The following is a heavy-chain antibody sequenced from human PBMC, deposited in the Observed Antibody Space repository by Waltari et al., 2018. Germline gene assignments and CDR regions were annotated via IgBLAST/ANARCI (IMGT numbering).Heavy chain of an antibody. CDR3: AKIRAAAAPRDAFDI. CDR1: GGSISSSNW. Sequence: QVQLQESGPGLVKPSGTLSLTCAVSGGSISSSNWWSWVRQPPGKGLEWIGEIYHSGSTNVNPSLKSRVTISVDKSKNQFSLKLSSVTAADTAVDSCAKIRAAAAPRDAFDIWGQGTMVTVSS. CDR2: IYHSGST. J-gene: IGHJ3*02. D-gene: IGHD6-13*01. V-gene: IGHV4-4*02.